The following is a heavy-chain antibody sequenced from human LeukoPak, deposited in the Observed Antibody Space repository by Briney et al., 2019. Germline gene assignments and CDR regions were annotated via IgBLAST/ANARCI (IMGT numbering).Heavy chain of an antibody. CDR1: GGSFSTYY. V-gene: IGHV4-59*01. D-gene: IGHD3-22*01. J-gene: IGHJ4*02. CDR2: IYYSGST. Sequence: SETLSLTCTVSGGSFSTYYWSWIRQPPGKGLEWIGYIYYSGSTNYNPSLQSRVTISVDTSKNQFSLRLSSVTAADTAMYYCARENSYYDSSGYYYGSGYFDYWGQGTLVTVSS. CDR3: ARENSYYDSSGYYYGSGYFDY.